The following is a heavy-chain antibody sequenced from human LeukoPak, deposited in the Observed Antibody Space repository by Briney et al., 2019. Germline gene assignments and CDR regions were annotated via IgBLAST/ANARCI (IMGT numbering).Heavy chain of an antibody. D-gene: IGHD2/OR15-2a*01. V-gene: IGHV1-46*01. CDR3: ARVLENRGAWHLSGMDV. J-gene: IGHJ6*03. Sequence: ASVKVSCKASGYTFTSYYMHWVRQAPGQGLEWMGIINPSGGSTSYAQKFQGRVTMTRDMSTSTVYMELSSLRSDDTAVYYCARVLENRGAWHLSGMDVWGKGTTVTIS. CDR1: GYTFTSYY. CDR2: INPSGGST.